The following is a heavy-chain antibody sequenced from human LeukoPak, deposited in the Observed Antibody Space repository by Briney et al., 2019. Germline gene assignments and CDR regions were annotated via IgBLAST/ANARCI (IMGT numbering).Heavy chain of an antibody. CDR1: GGSISSGSYY. CDR2: IYTSGST. CDR3: ARGGGYSYGFNDY. D-gene: IGHD5-18*01. J-gene: IGHJ4*02. V-gene: IGHV4-61*02. Sequence: SETLSLTCTVSGGSISSGSYYWSWIRQPAGEGLEWIGRIYTSGSTNYNPSLKSRVTISVDTSKNQFSLKLSSVTAADTAVYYCARGGGYSYGFNDYWGQGTLVTVSS.